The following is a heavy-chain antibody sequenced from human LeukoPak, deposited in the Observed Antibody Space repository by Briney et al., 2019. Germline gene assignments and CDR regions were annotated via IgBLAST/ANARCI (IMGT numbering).Heavy chain of an antibody. CDR3: ARVGVSSIAAAGAYYYYGMDV. Sequence: PGGSLRLSCAASGFTFSDYYMSWIRQAPGKGLEWVSYISSSGSTIYYADPVKGRFTISRDNAKNSLYLQMNSLRAEDTAVYYCARVGVSSIAAAGAYYYYGMDVWGQGTTVTVSS. J-gene: IGHJ6*02. D-gene: IGHD6-13*01. CDR2: ISSSGSTI. V-gene: IGHV3-11*01. CDR1: GFTFSDYY.